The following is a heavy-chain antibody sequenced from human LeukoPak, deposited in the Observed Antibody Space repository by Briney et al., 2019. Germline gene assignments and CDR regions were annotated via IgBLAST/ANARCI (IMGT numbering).Heavy chain of an antibody. Sequence: GGSLRLSCTASGFTFGDYAMSWFRQAPGKGLEWVGFIRSKAYGGTTEYAASVKGRFTISRDDSKSIAYLQMNSLKTEDTAVYYCTRSSPDYYGSGSYSHDAFDIWGQGTMVTVSS. CDR3: TRSSPDYYGSGSYSHDAFDI. D-gene: IGHD3-10*01. V-gene: IGHV3-49*03. CDR1: GFTFGDYA. CDR2: IRSKAYGGTT. J-gene: IGHJ3*02.